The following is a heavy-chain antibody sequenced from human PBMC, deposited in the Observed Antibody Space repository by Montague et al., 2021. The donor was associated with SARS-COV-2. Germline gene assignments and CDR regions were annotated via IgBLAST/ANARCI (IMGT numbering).Heavy chain of an antibody. Sequence: SLRLSCAASGFTFSSYAMSWVRPAPGKGLEWVSVIYSGGSSTYYADSVKGRFTISRDNSKNTLYLQMNSLRAEDTAVYYCAKDLEVVVAATLGYYYYYGMDVWGQGTTVTVSS. CDR2: IYSGGSST. CDR3: AKDLEVVVAATLGYYYYYGMDV. CDR1: GFTFSSYA. D-gene: IGHD2-15*01. J-gene: IGHJ6*02. V-gene: IGHV3-23*03.